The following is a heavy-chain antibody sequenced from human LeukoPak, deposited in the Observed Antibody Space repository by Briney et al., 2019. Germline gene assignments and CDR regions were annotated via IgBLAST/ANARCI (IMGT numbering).Heavy chain of an antibody. CDR2: INPSGGSA. Sequence: GASVKVSCKASGYTFTSYYMHWVRQALGQGLEWMAIINPSGGSATYAQKFQGRVTMTTDTSTSTAYMELRSLRSDDTAVYYCARDGGFLEYYYGMDVWGQGTTVTVSS. V-gene: IGHV1-46*01. D-gene: IGHD3-3*01. J-gene: IGHJ6*02. CDR1: GYTFTSYY. CDR3: ARDGGFLEYYYGMDV.